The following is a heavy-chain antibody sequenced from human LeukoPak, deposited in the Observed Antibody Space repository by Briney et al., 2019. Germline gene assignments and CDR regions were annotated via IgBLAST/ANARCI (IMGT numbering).Heavy chain of an antibody. CDR1: GYSISSGYY. J-gene: IGHJ4*02. V-gene: IGHV4-38-2*02. Sequence: SETLSLTCTVSGYSISSGYYWGWIRQPPGKGLEWIGSIYHSGSTYYNPPLKSRVTISVDTSKNQFSLKLSSVTAADTAVYYCARDIVGATGYFDYWGQGTLVTVSS. CDR2: IYHSGST. D-gene: IGHD1-26*01. CDR3: ARDIVGATGYFDY.